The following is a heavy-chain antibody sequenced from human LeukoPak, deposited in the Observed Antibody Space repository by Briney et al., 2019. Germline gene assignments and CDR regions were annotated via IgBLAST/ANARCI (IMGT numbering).Heavy chain of an antibody. D-gene: IGHD3-10*01. CDR2: IYYSGST. CDR1: GGSISSYS. CDR3: AREGTATSFDY. Sequence: SETLSLTCTVSGGSISSYSWSWIRQPPGKGLAWIGYIYYSGSTNYNPSLKSRVTISLDTSKNQFSLKLTSVTAADTAVYYCAREGTATSFDYWGQGTLVTVSS. J-gene: IGHJ4*02. V-gene: IGHV4-59*08.